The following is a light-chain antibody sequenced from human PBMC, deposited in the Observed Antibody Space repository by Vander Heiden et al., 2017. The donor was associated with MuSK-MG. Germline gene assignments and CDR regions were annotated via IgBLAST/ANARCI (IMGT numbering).Light chain of an antibody. V-gene: IGKV1-16*01. Sequence: FPMTQSPSSLSASVGDRVTITCRASQGISIYLAWFQQKPGEAPKPLIYAASSLQSGVPSRFSGSGSGTDFTLTISSLQAEDFATYHCQQYYSYPLTFGGGTKVEI. J-gene: IGKJ4*01. CDR2: AAS. CDR3: QQYYSYPLT. CDR1: QGISIY.